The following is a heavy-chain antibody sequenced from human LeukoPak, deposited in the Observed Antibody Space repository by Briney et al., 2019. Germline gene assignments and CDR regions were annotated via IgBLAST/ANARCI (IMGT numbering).Heavy chain of an antibody. V-gene: IGHV4-39*01. Sequence: SETLSLTCTVSGGSISSSSCYWGWIRQPPGKGLEWIGSIYYSGNTYYNASLKSRVTISVDTSKNQFALKLSSVTAADTAVYYCMGYATATASFDYWGQGTLVTVSS. J-gene: IGHJ4*02. CDR2: IYYSGNT. D-gene: IGHD2-8*01. CDR1: GGSISSSSCY. CDR3: MGYATATASFDY.